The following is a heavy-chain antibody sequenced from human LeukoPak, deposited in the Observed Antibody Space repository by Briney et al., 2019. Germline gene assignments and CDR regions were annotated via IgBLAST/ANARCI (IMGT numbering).Heavy chain of an antibody. CDR2: IIPIFGTA. V-gene: IGHV1-69*01. Sequence: SSVKDSCKASGGTFSSYAISWVRQAPGQGLEWMGGIIPIFGTANYAQKFQGRVTITADESTSTAYMELSSLRSEDTAVYYCARATIAAAGNYNWFDPWGQGTLVTVSS. CDR3: ARATIAAAGNYNWFDP. CDR1: GGTFSSYA. D-gene: IGHD6-13*01. J-gene: IGHJ5*02.